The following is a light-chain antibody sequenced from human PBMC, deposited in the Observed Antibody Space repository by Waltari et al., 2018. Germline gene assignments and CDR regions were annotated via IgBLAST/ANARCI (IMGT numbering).Light chain of an antibody. CDR3: QQSYSSPWT. CDR1: QSISHY. J-gene: IGKJ1*01. Sequence: DFHMTQSPSSLSASVGDRLTITCRASQSISHYLNWYQQKPLKAPKLLMFAASGLQSGVPSRFSGSGSGTDFTLTINNVQPEDFATYYCQQSYSSPWTFGQGTRVEIK. V-gene: IGKV1-39*01. CDR2: AAS.